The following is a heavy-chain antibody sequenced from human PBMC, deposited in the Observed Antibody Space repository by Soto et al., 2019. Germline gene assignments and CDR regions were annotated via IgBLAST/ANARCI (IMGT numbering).Heavy chain of an antibody. CDR1: GYSISSHY. CDR2: IYHSGST. Sequence: PSETLSLTCTVSGYSISSHYWSWIRQPPGKGLEWIGYIYHSGSTNYNPSLKSRVTMSVDTSKNQFSLKLSSVTAADTAVYYCARGGYEHFQHWGQGTLVTVSS. D-gene: IGHD5-12*01. J-gene: IGHJ1*01. CDR3: ARGGYEHFQH. V-gene: IGHV4-59*11.